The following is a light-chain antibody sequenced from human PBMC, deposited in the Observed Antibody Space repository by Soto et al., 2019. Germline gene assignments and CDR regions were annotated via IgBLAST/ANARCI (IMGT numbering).Light chain of an antibody. CDR2: DVS. CDR1: SSVVGGYNY. J-gene: IGLJ1*01. V-gene: IGLV2-11*01. Sequence: QSVLTQPRSVSGSPGQSVTISCTGTSSVVGGYNYVSWYQQHPGKAPKLMIYDVSKRPSGVPDRFSGSKSGNTASLTISGHQAEDQAHYYRCSYAGSYPYVYGTGTTVTVL. CDR3: CSYAGSYPYV.